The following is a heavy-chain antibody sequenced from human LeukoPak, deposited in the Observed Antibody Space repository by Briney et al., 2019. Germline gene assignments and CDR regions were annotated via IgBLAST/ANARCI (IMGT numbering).Heavy chain of an antibody. CDR2: ISGSGGST. Sequence: GGSLRLSCAASGFTFSSYAMSWVRPAPGKGLERVSAISGSGGSTYYADSVKGRFTISRDNSKNTLYLQMNSLRAEDTAVYYCAKEEQQLVIRMDVWGQGTTVTVSS. J-gene: IGHJ6*02. CDR3: AKEEQQLVIRMDV. D-gene: IGHD6-13*01. CDR1: GFTFSSYA. V-gene: IGHV3-23*01.